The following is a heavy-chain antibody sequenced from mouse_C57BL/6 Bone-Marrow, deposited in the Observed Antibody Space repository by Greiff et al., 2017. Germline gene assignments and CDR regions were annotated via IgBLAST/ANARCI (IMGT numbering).Heavy chain of an antibody. V-gene: IGHV1-64*01. CDR1: GYTFTSYW. Sequence: QVQLKQPGAELVKPGASVKLSCKASGYTFTSYWMHWVKQRPGQGLEWIGMIHPNSGSTNYNEKFKSKATLTVDKSSSTAYMQLSSLTSEDSAVYYCARGAYWYFDVWGTGTTVTVSS. CDR3: ARGAYWYFDV. J-gene: IGHJ1*03. CDR2: IHPNSGST.